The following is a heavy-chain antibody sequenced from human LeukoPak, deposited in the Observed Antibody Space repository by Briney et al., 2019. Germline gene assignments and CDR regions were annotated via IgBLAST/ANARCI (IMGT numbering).Heavy chain of an antibody. CDR1: GGSISSSSYY. CDR3: ARRRSWNGYYVDY. CDR2: IYYSGST. D-gene: IGHD3-3*01. J-gene: IGHJ4*02. Sequence: SETLSLTCTVSGGSISSSSYYWGWIRQPPGKGLEWIGSIYYSGSTYYNPSLKSRVTISVDTSKNQFSLKLSSVTAADTAVYYCARRRSWNGYYVDYWGQGTLVTVSS. V-gene: IGHV4-39*01.